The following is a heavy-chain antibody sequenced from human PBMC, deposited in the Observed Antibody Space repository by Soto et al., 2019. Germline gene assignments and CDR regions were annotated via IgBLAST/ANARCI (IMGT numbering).Heavy chain of an antibody. CDR2: IIPIFGTA. J-gene: IGHJ5*02. CDR1: RSSLPASQ. CDR3: ARPTRYYYDSSGQSAWFDP. V-gene: IGHV1-69*01. Sequence: PSWTSRSSLPASQSLSMRPAPCQCLQWMGGIIPIFGTANYAQKFQGRVTITADESTSTAYMELSSLRSEDTAVYYCARPTRYYYDSSGQSAWFDPWGQGTLVTVSS. D-gene: IGHD3-22*01.